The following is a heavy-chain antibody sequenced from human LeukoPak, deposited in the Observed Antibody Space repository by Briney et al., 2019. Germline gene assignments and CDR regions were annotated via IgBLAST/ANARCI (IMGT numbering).Heavy chain of an antibody. CDR1: GGSISSGSYY. Sequence: PSETLSLTCTVSGGSISSGSYYWSWIRQPAGKGLEWIGRIYTSGSTNYNSSLKSRVTISVDTSKNQFSLKLSSVTAADTAVYYCARDRATNDFWSGYYKGGPYYYYYMDVWGKGTTVTVSS. CDR2: IYTSGST. J-gene: IGHJ6*03. D-gene: IGHD3-3*01. CDR3: ARDRATNDFWSGYYKGGPYYYYYMDV. V-gene: IGHV4-61*02.